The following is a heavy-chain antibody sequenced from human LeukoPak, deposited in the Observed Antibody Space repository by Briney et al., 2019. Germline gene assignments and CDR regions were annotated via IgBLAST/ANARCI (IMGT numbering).Heavy chain of an antibody. Sequence: GGSLRLSCAASGFTFSSYAMSWVRQAPGKGLEWVSSISNSGGRTFYTDSVKGRFTISRDNSKITLYLQMNSLRAEDTAVYYRARDWNVWYFDYWGQGTPVTVSS. CDR1: GFTFSSYA. CDR2: ISNSGGRT. CDR3: ARDWNVWYFDY. J-gene: IGHJ4*02. V-gene: IGHV3-23*01. D-gene: IGHD1-1*01.